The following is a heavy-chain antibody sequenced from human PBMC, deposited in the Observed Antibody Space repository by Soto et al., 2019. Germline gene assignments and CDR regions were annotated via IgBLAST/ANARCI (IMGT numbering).Heavy chain of an antibody. V-gene: IGHV3-23*01. CDR2: ISGSGGST. D-gene: IGHD2-2*01. J-gene: IGHJ4*02. Sequence: EVQLLESGGGLVQPGGSLRLSCAASGFTFSSYAMSWVRQAPGKGLEWVSAISGSGGSTYYADSVKGRFTISRDNSKNTLYLQMNSLRAEDTAVYYCAKARVPFVVVPAAICADYWGQGTLVTVSS. CDR3: AKARVPFVVVPAAICADY. CDR1: GFTFSSYA.